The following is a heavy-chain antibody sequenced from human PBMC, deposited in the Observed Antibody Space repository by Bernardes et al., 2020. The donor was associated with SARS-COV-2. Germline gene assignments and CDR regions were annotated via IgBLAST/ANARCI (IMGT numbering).Heavy chain of an antibody. Sequence: GGSLRLSCAASRFSFDDYTMHWVRQAPGKGLEWVSGITWNSASIGYADSVKGRFTISRDNAKNSLYLQMNSLRGDDTALYYCAKDMNSGSYGTEAWGQGTLVTVSS. D-gene: IGHD1-26*01. CDR2: ITWNSASI. CDR3: AKDMNSGSYGTEA. CDR1: RFSFDDYT. J-gene: IGHJ4*02. V-gene: IGHV3-9*01.